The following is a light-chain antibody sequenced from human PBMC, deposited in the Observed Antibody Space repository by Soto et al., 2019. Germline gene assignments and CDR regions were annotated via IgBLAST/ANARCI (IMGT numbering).Light chain of an antibody. CDR3: SSYAGSSTWV. J-gene: IGLJ2*01. Sequence: QSAPTQPPSASGSPGQSATISCTGTSSDVGGYNYVSWYQQYPGKAPKLMIYEVSKRPSGVPDSFSGSKSGNTASLTVSGLQAEDEADYYCSSYAGSSTWVFGGGTKLTVL. V-gene: IGLV2-8*01. CDR2: EVS. CDR1: SSDVGGYNY.